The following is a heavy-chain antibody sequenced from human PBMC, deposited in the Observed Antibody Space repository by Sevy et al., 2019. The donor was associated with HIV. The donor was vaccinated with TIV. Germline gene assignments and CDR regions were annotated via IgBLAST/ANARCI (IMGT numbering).Heavy chain of an antibody. CDR2: ISYDGNNK. J-gene: IGHJ6*02. D-gene: IGHD6-6*01. V-gene: IGHV3-30*03. CDR3: ARGLAALPGYYYGMDV. CDR1: GFTFSSYA. Sequence: GGSLRLSCAASGFTFSSYAMHWVRQAPGKGLGWVAVISYDGNNKYADSVKGRFTISRDNSKNTFYLQMSSLTSEDTAVYYCARGLAALPGYYYGMDVWGQGTAVTVSS.